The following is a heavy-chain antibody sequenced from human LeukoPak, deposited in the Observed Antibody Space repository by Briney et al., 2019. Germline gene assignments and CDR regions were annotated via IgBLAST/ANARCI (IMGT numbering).Heavy chain of an antibody. Sequence: ASVKVSCKASGYTFSSYGFSWVRQAPGQGLEWMGWISAYNGNTQYAQKFQDRVSMTTDTSTSTAYMELRSLRSDDTAVYYCASQYWGSPSSNWFDPWGQGTLVTVSS. CDR1: GYTFSSYG. CDR2: ISAYNGNT. D-gene: IGHD7-27*01. CDR3: ASQYWGSPSSNWFDP. J-gene: IGHJ5*02. V-gene: IGHV1-18*01.